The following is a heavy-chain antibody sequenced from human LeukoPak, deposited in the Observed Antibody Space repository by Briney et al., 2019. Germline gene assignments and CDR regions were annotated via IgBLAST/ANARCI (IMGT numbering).Heavy chain of an antibody. J-gene: IGHJ6*02. V-gene: IGHV1-2*02. CDR3: VRCCSSRSCSRMDV. CDR1: GYTFTDYY. Sequence: GASVNVSFKASGYTFTDYYIHWVRQAPGQGLEWMGWINPDSGDTNYAQKFQGRLTMTRDTSISTAYMELSSLRSDDTAVYYCVRCCSSRSCSRMDVWGQGTTVTVSS. D-gene: IGHD2-2*01. CDR2: INPDSGDT.